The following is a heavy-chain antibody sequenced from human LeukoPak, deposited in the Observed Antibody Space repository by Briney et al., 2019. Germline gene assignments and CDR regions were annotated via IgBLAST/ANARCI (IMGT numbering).Heavy chain of an antibody. J-gene: IGHJ3*02. CDR1: GFTFSGYA. CDR3: ASGAYYYDSSGYYLDAFDI. CDR2: ISGSGSST. Sequence: SGGSLRLSCAASGFTFSGYAMNWVRQAPGKGLEWVSVISGSGSSTYYADSVKGRFTISRDNAKNSLYLQMDSLRAEDTAVYYCASGAYYYDSSGYYLDAFDIWGQGTMVTVSS. D-gene: IGHD3-22*01. V-gene: IGHV3-23*01.